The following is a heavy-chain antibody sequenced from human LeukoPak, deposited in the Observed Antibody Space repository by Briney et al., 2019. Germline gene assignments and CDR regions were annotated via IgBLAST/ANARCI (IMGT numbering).Heavy chain of an antibody. CDR3: ARMALATVVIYYFDY. CDR1: GGSFSGYY. CDR2: INHSGST. Sequence: SETLSLTCAVYGGSFSGYYWSWIRQPPGKGTEWIGEINHSGSTNYNPSLKSRVTISVDTSKNQFSLKLSSVTAADTAVYYCARMALATVVIYYFDYWGQGTLVTVSS. D-gene: IGHD4-23*01. J-gene: IGHJ4*02. V-gene: IGHV4-34*01.